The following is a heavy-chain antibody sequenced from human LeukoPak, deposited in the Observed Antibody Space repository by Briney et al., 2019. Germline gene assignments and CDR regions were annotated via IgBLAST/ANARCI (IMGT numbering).Heavy chain of an antibody. CDR1: GFTFSSYA. V-gene: IGHV3-30*04. CDR2: ISYDGSNK. J-gene: IGHJ4*02. D-gene: IGHD3-9*01. Sequence: GGSLRLSCAASGFTFSSYAMHWVRQAPGKGLEWVGVISYDGSNKYYAHSVKGRFTISRDNSKNTLYLQMNSLRAEDTAVYYCARSPRYFDWFFDYWGQGTLVTVSS. CDR3: ARSPRYFDWFFDY.